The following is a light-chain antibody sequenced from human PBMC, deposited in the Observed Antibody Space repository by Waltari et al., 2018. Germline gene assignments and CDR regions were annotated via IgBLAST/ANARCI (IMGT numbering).Light chain of an antibody. CDR3: QQYNGQPLT. Sequence: EIVLTQSPAILSVSPGEGATLSCRASQSVRDHVAWYQHKPGQAPRLLIFGAYTRATGFPARFSGSGSGTEFTLTITSLQSEDSAVYFCQQYNGQPLTFGGGTKVEIK. CDR1: QSVRDH. J-gene: IGKJ4*01. V-gene: IGKV3-15*01. CDR2: GAY.